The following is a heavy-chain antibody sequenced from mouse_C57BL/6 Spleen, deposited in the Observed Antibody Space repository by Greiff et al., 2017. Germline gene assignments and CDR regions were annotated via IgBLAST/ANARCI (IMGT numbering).Heavy chain of an antibody. CDR1: GYTFTSYW. CDR2: IDPSDSET. J-gene: IGHJ2*01. Sequence: QVQLQQPGAELVRPGSSVKLSCKASGYTFTSYWMHWVKQRPIQGLEWIGNIDPSDSETHYNQKFKDKATLTVDKSSSTAYMQLSSLTSEDSAVYYCARSDSSGYGDYWGQGTTLTVSA. D-gene: IGHD3-2*02. CDR3: ARSDSSGYGDY. V-gene: IGHV1-52*01.